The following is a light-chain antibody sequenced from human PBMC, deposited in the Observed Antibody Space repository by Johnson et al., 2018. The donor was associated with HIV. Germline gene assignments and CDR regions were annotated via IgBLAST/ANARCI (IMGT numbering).Light chain of an antibody. Sequence: QPVLTQPPSVSAAPGQKVTISCSGNTSNIGSNSVSWYQHLPGIAPKLLVYDRNKRPSGIPDRFSGSKSGTSATLDITGLQTGDEADYYCGTWDSSLSAFYCIGTGSKVTVL. CDR1: TSNIGSNS. J-gene: IGLJ1*01. CDR3: GTWDSSLSAFYC. CDR2: DRN. V-gene: IGLV1-51*01.